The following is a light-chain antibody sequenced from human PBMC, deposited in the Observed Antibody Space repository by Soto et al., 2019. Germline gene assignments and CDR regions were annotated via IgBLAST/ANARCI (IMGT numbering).Light chain of an antibody. Sequence: IVLTQSPGTLSQYTVGRHTLSGSSSQSVSSSYLAWYQQKPGQAHRLLIYGASTRATGIPDRFSGSGSETEFTLTISRLKAEDSAVYFCQKYNNWPKWKCGQGNQGDIK. CDR2: GAS. CDR3: QKYNNWPKWK. J-gene: IGKJ1*01. V-gene: IGKV3-20*01. CDR1: QSVSSSY.